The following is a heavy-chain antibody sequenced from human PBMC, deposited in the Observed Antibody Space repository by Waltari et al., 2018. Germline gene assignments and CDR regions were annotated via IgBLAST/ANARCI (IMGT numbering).Heavy chain of an antibody. J-gene: IGHJ4*02. D-gene: IGHD6-6*01. CDR3: AKDRDSSSSFFDY. Sequence: QVQLVESGGGVVQPGGSLRLSCAASGFTFSSYGVPWVRQAPGKGLGWVAFIRYDGSNKYYADSVKGRFTISRDNSKNTLYLQMNSLRAEDTAVYYCAKDRDSSSSFFDYWGQGTLVTVSS. CDR2: IRYDGSNK. V-gene: IGHV3-30*02. CDR1: GFTFSSYG.